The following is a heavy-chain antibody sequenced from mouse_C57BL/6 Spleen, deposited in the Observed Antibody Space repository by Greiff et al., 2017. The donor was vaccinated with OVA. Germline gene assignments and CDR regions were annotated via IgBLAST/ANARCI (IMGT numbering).Heavy chain of an antibody. CDR2: IHPNSGST. CDR3: ARKDYGSSYFDY. Sequence: QVQLKESGAELVKPGASVKLSCKASGYTFTSYWMHWVKQRPGQGLEWIGMIHPNSGSTNYNEKFKSKATLTVDKSSSTAYMQLSSLTSEDSAVYYCARKDYGSSYFDYWGQGTTLTVSS. D-gene: IGHD1-1*01. V-gene: IGHV1-64*01. CDR1: GYTFTSYW. J-gene: IGHJ2*01.